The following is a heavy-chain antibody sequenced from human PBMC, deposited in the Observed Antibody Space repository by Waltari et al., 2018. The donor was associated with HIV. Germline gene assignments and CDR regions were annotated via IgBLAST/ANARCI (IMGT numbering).Heavy chain of an antibody. CDR2: IYYSGST. D-gene: IGHD2-21*02. V-gene: IGHV4-39*01. J-gene: IGHJ4*02. CDR3: ARLEGLRGGDLIDS. CDR1: GCSISSTYHY. Sequence: QLQLQESGPGLVKPSETLSLTCTVSGCSISSTYHYWGWIRQPPGKGLEWIGSIYYSGSTYYNQSLKSRVTISVDTSKNQFSLKLSSVTAADTAVYYCARLEGLRGGDLIDSWGQGTLVTVSS.